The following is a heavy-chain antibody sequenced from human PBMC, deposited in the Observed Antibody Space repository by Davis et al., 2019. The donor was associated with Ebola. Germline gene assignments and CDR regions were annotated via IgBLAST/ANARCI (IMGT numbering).Heavy chain of an antibody. CDR3: ARGVVEENWFDP. V-gene: IGHV4-59*08. CDR2: IYYSGST. CDR1: GGSISSYY. J-gene: IGHJ5*02. Sequence: MPSETLSLTCTVSGGSISSYYWSWIRQPPGKGLEWIGYIYYSGSTNYNPSLKSRVTISVDTSKNQFSLKLSSVTAADTAVYYCARGVVEENWFDPGGQGTLVTVSS. D-gene: IGHD2-2*01.